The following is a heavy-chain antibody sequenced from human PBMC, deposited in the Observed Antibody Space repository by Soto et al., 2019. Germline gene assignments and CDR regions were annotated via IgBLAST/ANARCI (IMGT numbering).Heavy chain of an antibody. CDR1: GGNISSDS. CDR2: ISFSGTT. J-gene: IGHJ4*02. D-gene: IGHD3-16*01. Sequence: SETMSLTCTVSGGNISSDSWSWIRQRPGKGLEWIGYISFSGTTNYNPSLKGRVTISVDTSENQLSLKRSSVTAADTAVYYRARVNIMIDYYFDYWGQGTLVTVSS. CDR3: ARVNIMIDYYFDY. V-gene: IGHV4-59*01.